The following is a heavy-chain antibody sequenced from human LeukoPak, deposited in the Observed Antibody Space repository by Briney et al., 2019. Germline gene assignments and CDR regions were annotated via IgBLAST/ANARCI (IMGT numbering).Heavy chain of an antibody. Sequence: GGSLRLSCAASGFTFSSYWMSWVRQAPGKGLEWVANIKQDGSEKYYVDSVKGRFTISRDNAKNSLYLQMNSLRAEDTAVYYCARPHSSGWPTGGVFDYWGQGTLVTVSS. J-gene: IGHJ4*02. D-gene: IGHD6-19*01. CDR3: ARPHSSGWPTGGVFDY. CDR2: IKQDGSEK. CDR1: GFTFSSYW. V-gene: IGHV3-7*01.